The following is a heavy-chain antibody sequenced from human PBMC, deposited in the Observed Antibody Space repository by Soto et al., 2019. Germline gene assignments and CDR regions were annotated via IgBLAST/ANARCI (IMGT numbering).Heavy chain of an antibody. CDR3: ARSDGRY. CDR2: IYNSGRGST. V-gene: IGHV4-59*01. Sequence: PSETLSLTRSISGSSITTFYWHWIRQAPGKGLEWIGFIYNSGRGSTDYNPSLKSRVTISIDTPKNQFSLKLSSVTAADTAVYYCARSDGRYWGQGTLVTVS. CDR1: GSSITTFY. J-gene: IGHJ4*02.